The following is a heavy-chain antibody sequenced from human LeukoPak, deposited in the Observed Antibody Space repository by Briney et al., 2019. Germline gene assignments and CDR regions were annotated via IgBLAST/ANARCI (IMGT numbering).Heavy chain of an antibody. CDR1: GGSFSGYY. CDR2: INHSGST. Sequence: PSETLSLTCAVYGGSFSGYYWSWIRQPPGKGLEWIGEINHSGSTNYNPSLKSRVTISVDTSKNQFSLKLSSVTAADTAVYYCARVYYDSSGSAGYFDYWGQGTLVTVSS. CDR3: ARVYYDSSGSAGYFDY. J-gene: IGHJ4*02. D-gene: IGHD3-22*01. V-gene: IGHV4-34*01.